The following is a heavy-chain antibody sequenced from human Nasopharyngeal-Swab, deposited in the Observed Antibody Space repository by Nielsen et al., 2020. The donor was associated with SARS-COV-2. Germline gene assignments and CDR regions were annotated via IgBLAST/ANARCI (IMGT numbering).Heavy chain of an antibody. CDR3: ARDLLLKPFYFDY. J-gene: IGHJ4*02. D-gene: IGHD2-15*01. Sequence: VGQAPGKGLEWVANIKQDGSEKYYVDSVKGRFTISRDNAKNSLYLQMNSLRAEDTAVYYCARDLLLKPFYFDYWGQGTLVTVSS. CDR2: IKQDGSEK. V-gene: IGHV3-7*01.